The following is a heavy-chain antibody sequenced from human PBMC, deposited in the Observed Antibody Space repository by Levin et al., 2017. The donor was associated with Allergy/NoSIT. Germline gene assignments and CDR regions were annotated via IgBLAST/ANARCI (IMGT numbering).Heavy chain of an antibody. CDR1: GFSLSTSGMC. D-gene: IGHD5-18*01. CDR3: ARIPYLGHSYGYYYGMDV. Sequence: QTLSLTCTVSGFSLSTSGMCVSWVRQPPGKALEWLARIDWDDDKFYSKSLQTRLTISKDTSKHQVVLTMTNMDPVDTATYYCARIPYLGHSYGYYYGMDVWGPGTTVAVSS. V-gene: IGHV2-70*16. CDR2: IDWDDDK. J-gene: IGHJ6*02.